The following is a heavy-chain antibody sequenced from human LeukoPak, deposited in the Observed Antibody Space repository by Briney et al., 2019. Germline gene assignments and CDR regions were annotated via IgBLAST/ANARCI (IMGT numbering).Heavy chain of an antibody. CDR2: ISYDGSNK. CDR3: AKGHGAAVAGAYYYGMDV. D-gene: IGHD6-19*01. Sequence: PGGSLRLSCVASGFTFSSYGMHWVRQAPGKGLEWVAGISYDGSNKYYADSVKGRFTISRDNSKNTLYLQMNSLRAEDTAVYYCAKGHGAAVAGAYYYGMDVWGKGTTVTVSS. V-gene: IGHV3-30*18. CDR1: GFTFSSYG. J-gene: IGHJ6*04.